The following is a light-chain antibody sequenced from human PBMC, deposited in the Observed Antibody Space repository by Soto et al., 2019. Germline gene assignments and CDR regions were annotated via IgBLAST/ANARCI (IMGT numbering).Light chain of an antibody. Sequence: QSALTQPRSVSGSPGQSVTISCTGTSSDVGGYNYVSWYQQHPGKAPKLMIYDVSKRPSGVPDRFSGSKSGNTASLTISGLQAEDEADYYCSSYAGSNTDYVFGTGTKVT. V-gene: IGLV2-11*01. CDR2: DVS. CDR3: SSYAGSNTDYV. CDR1: SSDVGGYNY. J-gene: IGLJ1*01.